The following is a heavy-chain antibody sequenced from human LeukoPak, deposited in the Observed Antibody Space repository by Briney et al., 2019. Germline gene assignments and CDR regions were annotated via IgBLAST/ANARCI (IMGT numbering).Heavy chain of an antibody. CDR3: AGGGSTYDSSGYYYSY. V-gene: IGHV4-34*01. CDR2: INHGGRT. D-gene: IGHD3-22*01. J-gene: IGHJ4*02. Sequence: KPSESLSLTCAVYGGSFSNYYLTWIRQPPGKGLEWIGEINHGGRTNYNPSLKSRVTISVDTSKNHFSLKLSSVTAADTAVYYCAGGGSTYDSSGYYYSYWGQGTLVTVSS. CDR1: GGSFSNYY.